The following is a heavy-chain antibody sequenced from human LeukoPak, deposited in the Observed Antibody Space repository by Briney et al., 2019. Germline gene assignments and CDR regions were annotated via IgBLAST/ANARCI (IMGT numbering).Heavy chain of an antibody. Sequence: ASVKVSCKASGYTFTSYGISWVRQAPGQGLEWMGWISAYNGNTNYAQKLQGRVTMTTDTSTSTAYMELSSLRSEDTAVYYCARRRHDFWSGQGGNYYYYYMDVWGKGTTVTVSS. CDR3: ARRRHDFWSGQGGNYYYYYMDV. D-gene: IGHD3-3*01. CDR1: GYTFTSYG. V-gene: IGHV1-18*01. CDR2: ISAYNGNT. J-gene: IGHJ6*03.